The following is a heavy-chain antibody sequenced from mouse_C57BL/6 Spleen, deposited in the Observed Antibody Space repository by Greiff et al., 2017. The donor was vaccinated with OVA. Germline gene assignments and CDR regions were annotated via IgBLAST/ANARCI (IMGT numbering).Heavy chain of an antibody. CDR3: ARRSDYYGSSWFDY. CDR2: IDPSDSYT. CDR1: GYTFTSYW. Sequence: QVQLQQPGAELVRPGTSVKLSCKASGYTFTSYWMHWVKQRPGQGLEWIGVIDPSDSYTNYNQKFKGKATLTVDTSSSTAYMQLSSLTSEDSAVYYCARRSDYYGSSWFDYWGQGTTLTVSS. D-gene: IGHD1-1*01. V-gene: IGHV1-59*01. J-gene: IGHJ2*01.